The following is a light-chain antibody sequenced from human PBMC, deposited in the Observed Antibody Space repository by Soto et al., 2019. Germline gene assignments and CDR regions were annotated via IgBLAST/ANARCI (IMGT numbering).Light chain of an antibody. CDR2: DAS. V-gene: IGKV3-11*01. CDR1: QSVSSY. J-gene: IGKJ1*01. CDR3: QQRSNWPPWT. Sequence: EIVLTQSPATLSLSPGERANLSCRASQSVSSYLAWYQQKPGQAPRLLIYDASNRATGIPARFSGSGSGTDFTLTISSLEPEDFAVYYCQQRSNWPPWTFGQGTNVEIK.